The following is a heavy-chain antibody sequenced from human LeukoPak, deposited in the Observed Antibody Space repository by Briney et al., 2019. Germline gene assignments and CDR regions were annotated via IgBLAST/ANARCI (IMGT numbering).Heavy chain of an antibody. CDR3: AGEGVTMIVVVIIGDAFDI. D-gene: IGHD3-22*01. V-gene: IGHV1-69*04. CDR1: GGTFSSYA. CDR2: IIPILGTA. J-gene: IGHJ3*02. Sequence: SVKVSCKASGGTFSSYAISWVRQAPGQGLEWMGRIIPILGTANYAQKFQGRVTITADKSTSTAYMELSSLRSEDTAVYYCAGEGVTMIVVVIIGDAFDIWGQGTMVTVSS.